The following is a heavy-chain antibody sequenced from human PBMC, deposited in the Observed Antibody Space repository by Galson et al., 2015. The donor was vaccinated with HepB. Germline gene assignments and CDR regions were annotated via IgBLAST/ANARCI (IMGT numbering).Heavy chain of an antibody. V-gene: IGHV4-30-4*01. CDR3: ARQYSAGDFTDDAFDI. CDR2: IYHSGAT. Sequence: LSLTCTVSGGSISSGDYYWSWIRQPPGKGLEWIGYIYHSGATYSNPSLKSRVTISVDTSKNQFSLKLSSVTAADTAVYYCARQYSAGDFTDDAFDIWGQGTMVTVSS. J-gene: IGHJ3*02. D-gene: IGHD2-21*01. CDR1: GGSISSGDYY.